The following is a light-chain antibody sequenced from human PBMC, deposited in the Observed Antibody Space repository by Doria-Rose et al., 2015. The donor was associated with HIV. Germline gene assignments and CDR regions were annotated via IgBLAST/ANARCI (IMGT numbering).Light chain of an antibody. CDR2: WAS. Sequence: TQPPESLGMSLGDRATLNCKSNQSLLYTSKNYLAWYQQKPGQPPKLLIYWASTRQSGVPARFSGSGSGTDFTLTISSLEAEDVAVYYCQQYYDTPSFGPGTTVDIK. CDR1: QSLLYTSKNY. J-gene: IGKJ3*01. CDR3: QQYYDTPS. V-gene: IGKV4-1*01.